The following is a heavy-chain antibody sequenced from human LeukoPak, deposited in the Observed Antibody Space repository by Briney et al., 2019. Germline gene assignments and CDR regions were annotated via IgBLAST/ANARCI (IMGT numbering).Heavy chain of an antibody. CDR1: GGSFSGYY. CDR2: INHSGST. Sequence: SETLSLTCAVYGGSFSGYYWSWIRQPPGKGLEWIGEINHSGSTNYNPSLKSRVTISVDTSKNQFSLKLSSVTAADTAVYYCARNLDLRIAAAGTNWGQGTLVTVSS. D-gene: IGHD6-13*01. V-gene: IGHV4-34*01. CDR3: ARNLDLRIAAAGTN. J-gene: IGHJ4*02.